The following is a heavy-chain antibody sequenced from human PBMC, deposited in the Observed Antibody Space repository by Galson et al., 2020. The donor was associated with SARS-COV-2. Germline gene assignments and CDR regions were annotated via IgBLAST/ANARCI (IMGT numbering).Heavy chain of an antibody. D-gene: IGHD3-16*01. V-gene: IGHV3-33*01. CDR2: IWFEGSNK. Sequence: GGSLRLSCEGSGFTFSTYGMHWVRQGPGKGLEWLAVIWFEGSNKYYADSVKGRFTISRDNSKNTLYLQMNSLGAEDTAMYYCVRIAGPMGEFDYWGQGTLVSVSA. CDR1: GFTFSTYG. CDR3: VRIAGPMGEFDY. J-gene: IGHJ4*02.